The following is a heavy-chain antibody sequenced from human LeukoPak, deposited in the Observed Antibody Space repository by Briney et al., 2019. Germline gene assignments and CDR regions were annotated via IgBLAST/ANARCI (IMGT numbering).Heavy chain of an antibody. Sequence: PSETLSFTCTVSGCSISSSSYYWGWIRQPPGKGLEWIGSIYYSGSTYYNPSLKSRVTISVDTSKNQFSLKLSSVTAADTAVYYCARHPGGFDPWGQGTLVTVSS. CDR1: GCSISSSSYY. CDR2: IYYSGST. J-gene: IGHJ5*02. V-gene: IGHV4-39*01. CDR3: ARHPGGFDP. D-gene: IGHD1-26*01.